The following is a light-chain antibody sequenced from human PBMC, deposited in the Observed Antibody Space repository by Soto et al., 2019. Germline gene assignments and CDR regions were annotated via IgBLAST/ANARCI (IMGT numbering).Light chain of an antibody. CDR3: QQRSNWPPEVT. V-gene: IGKV3-11*01. CDR1: QSVRSS. CDR2: DAS. Sequence: EIVLTQSPDTLSLSPGERATLSCRASQSVRSSLAWYQQKPGQAPRLLIYDASNRATGIPARFSGSGPGTDFTLTISSLEPEDFAVYYCQQRSNWPPEVTFGPGTKVDIK. J-gene: IGKJ3*01.